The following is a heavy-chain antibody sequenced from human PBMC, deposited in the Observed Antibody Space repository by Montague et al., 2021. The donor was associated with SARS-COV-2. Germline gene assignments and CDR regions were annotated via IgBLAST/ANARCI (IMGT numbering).Heavy chain of an antibody. Sequence: SETLSLTCSVSGGSISDYYWNWIRQPPGKGLEWIGCIYYKTGNTNYNPSLQSRVTISLDTSKNQFSLNLRSVTAADTALYFCARGTGYDYYFDCWGLGTLVTVSS. V-gene: IGHV4-59*01. J-gene: IGHJ4*02. CDR2: IYYKTGNT. D-gene: IGHD5-12*01. CDR1: GGSISDYY. CDR3: ARGTGYDYYFDC.